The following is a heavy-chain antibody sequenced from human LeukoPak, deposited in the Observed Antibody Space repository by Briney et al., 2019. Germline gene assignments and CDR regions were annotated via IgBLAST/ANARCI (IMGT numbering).Heavy chain of an antibody. V-gene: IGHV1-46*01. D-gene: IGHD1-20*01. CDR2: INPSGGST. J-gene: IGHJ3*02. CDR1: GYTFTSYY. Sequence: ASVEVSCKASGYTFTSYYMHRVRQAPGQGLEWLGIINPSGGSTSYAQKFQGRVTMTRDTSTSTVYMELSSLRSEDTAVYYCARVNCEFRPIRAFDIWGQGTMVTVSS. CDR3: ARVNCEFRPIRAFDI.